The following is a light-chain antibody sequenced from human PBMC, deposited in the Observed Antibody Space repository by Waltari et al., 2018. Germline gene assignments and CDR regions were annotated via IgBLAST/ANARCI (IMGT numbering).Light chain of an antibody. CDR2: RND. CDR3: SAWDDSLSALL. V-gene: IGLV1-47*01. Sequence: QSVLTQPPTASGHPGQSVTIPCAGSSSNIGNNYVYWYQHLPGTAPKLLIYRNDQRPSGVPDRFSGSKSGTSASLAISGLRSEDEAEYYCSAWDDSLSALLFGGGTKLTVL. J-gene: IGLJ2*01. CDR1: SSNIGNNY.